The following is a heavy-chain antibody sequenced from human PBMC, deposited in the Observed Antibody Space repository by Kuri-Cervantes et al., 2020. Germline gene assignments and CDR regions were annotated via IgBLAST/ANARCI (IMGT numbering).Heavy chain of an antibody. D-gene: IGHD6-13*01. V-gene: IGHV1-46*01. CDR1: GYTFTSYY. Sequence: ASVKVSCKASGYTFTSYYIHWVRQAPGQGLEWMGLVNTSGGSRNYAQKFQDRVTMTRDTSTSTAYMELSSLRFEDTAVYYCARGEWTISADGRAFDYWGQGTLVTVSS. CDR3: ARGEWTISADGRAFDY. CDR2: VNTSGGSR. J-gene: IGHJ4*02.